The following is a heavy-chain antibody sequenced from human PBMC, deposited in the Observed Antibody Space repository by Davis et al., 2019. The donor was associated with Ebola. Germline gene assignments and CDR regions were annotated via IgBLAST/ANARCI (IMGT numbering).Heavy chain of an antibody. V-gene: IGHV4-59*01. J-gene: IGHJ6*02. D-gene: IGHD5-18*01. CDR3: ARVWGYSYGRLYYYYGMDV. CDR1: GGSISSYY. Sequence: PSETLSLICTVSGGSISSYYWSWIRQPPGKGLEWIGYIYYSGSTNYNPSLKSRVTISVDTSKNQFSLKLSSVTAADTAVYYCARVWGYSYGRLYYYYGMDVWGQGTTVTVSS. CDR2: IYYSGST.